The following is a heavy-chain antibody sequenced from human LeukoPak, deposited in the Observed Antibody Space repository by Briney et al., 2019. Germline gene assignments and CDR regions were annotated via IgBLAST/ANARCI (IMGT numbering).Heavy chain of an antibody. CDR1: GFTFDDYG. V-gene: IGHV3-20*04. CDR2: INWNGGST. CDR3: ARATAAGNWFDY. J-gene: IGHJ4*02. D-gene: IGHD6-13*01. Sequence: GGYLRLSCAASGFTFDDYGMSWVRQAPGKGLEWVSGINWNGGSTGYADSVKGRFTISRDNAKNSLYLQMNSLRAEDTALYYCARATAAGNWFDYWGQGTLVTVSS.